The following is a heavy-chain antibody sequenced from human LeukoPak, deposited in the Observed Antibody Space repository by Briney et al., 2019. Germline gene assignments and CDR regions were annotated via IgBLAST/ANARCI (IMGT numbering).Heavy chain of an antibody. CDR2: ISYDGSNK. D-gene: IGHD5-18*01. J-gene: IGHJ4*02. Sequence: GGSLRLSCAASGFTFSSYAMHWVRQAPGKGLEWVAVISYDGSNKYYADSVKGRFTISRDNSKNTLYLQMNSLRAEDTAVYYCARLSYSYGFSTLDYWGQGTLVTVSS. CDR1: GFTFSSYA. V-gene: IGHV3-30*04. CDR3: ARLSYSYGFSTLDY.